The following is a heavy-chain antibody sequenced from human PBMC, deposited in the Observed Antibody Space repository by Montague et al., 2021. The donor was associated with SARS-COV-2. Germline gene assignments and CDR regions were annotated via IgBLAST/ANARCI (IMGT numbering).Heavy chain of an antibody. CDR3: ARAYDSSGWLDY. CDR1: GYPFTSYD. V-gene: IGHV1-8*01. CDR2: MNPNSGNT. Sequence: SVKVSCKASGYPFTSYDINWVRQATGQGLEWMGWMNPNSGNTGYAQKFQGRVTMTRNTSISTAYMELTSLRSEDTALYYCARAYDSSGWLDYWGQGTLVTVSS. D-gene: IGHD3-22*01. J-gene: IGHJ4*02.